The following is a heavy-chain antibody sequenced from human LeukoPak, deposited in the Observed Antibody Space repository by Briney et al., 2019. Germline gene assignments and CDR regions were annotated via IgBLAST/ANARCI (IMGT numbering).Heavy chain of an antibody. CDR3: GKDHYYYDSSGYYYFDY. D-gene: IGHD3-22*01. J-gene: IGHJ4*02. V-gene: IGHV3-23*01. CDR1: GFTFSSYA. CDR2: ISGSGGST. Sequence: PGGSLRLSCAASGFTFSSYAMSWVRQAPGKGLEWVSAISGSGGSTYYADSVKGRFTISRDNSKNTLYLQMNSLRADDTAVYYCGKDHYYYDSSGYYYFDYWGQGTLVTVSS.